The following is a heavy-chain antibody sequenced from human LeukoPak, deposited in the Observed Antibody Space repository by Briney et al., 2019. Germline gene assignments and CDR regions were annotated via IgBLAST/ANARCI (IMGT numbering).Heavy chain of an antibody. CDR2: INPKSGGT. CDR1: GYTFTDYY. V-gene: IGHV1-2*02. D-gene: IGHD5-18*01. J-gene: IGHJ4*02. CDR3: AMMRYSPDNYFDY. Sequence: ASVKVSCNTSGYTFTDYYMHWVRQAPGQGLEWMGWINPKSGGTKYVQKFQGRVTMTRDMSISTAYMELSSLRSDDTAVYYCAMMRYSPDNYFDYWGQGTLVTVSS.